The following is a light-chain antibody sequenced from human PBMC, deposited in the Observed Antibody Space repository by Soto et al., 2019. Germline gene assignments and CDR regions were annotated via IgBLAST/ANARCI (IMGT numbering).Light chain of an antibody. V-gene: IGLV7-46*01. J-gene: IGLJ2*01. CDR3: LLSYSAIGV. Sequence: QTVVTQEPSLTVSPGGTVTLTCGSSTGAVTSGHYPYWFQQKPGQAPRTLIFDTSNKHSYTPARFSGSLLGGKAALTLAGAQPEDEADYYCLLSYSAIGVFGGGTKLTVL. CDR1: TGAVTSGHY. CDR2: DTS.